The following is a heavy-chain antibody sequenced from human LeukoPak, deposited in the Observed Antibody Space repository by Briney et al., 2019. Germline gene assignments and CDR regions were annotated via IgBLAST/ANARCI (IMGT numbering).Heavy chain of an antibody. Sequence: SETLSLTCTVSGGSISSSSYYWGWIRQPPGKGLEWIGSIYYSGSTFYNPSLKSRVTISVDTSKNQFSLKLSSVTAADTAVYYCARDSRSSGWPSQRANYYYGMDVWGQGTTVTVSS. J-gene: IGHJ6*02. CDR1: GGSISSSSYY. D-gene: IGHD6-19*01. CDR3: ARDSRSSGWPSQRANYYYGMDV. CDR2: IYYSGST. V-gene: IGHV4-39*07.